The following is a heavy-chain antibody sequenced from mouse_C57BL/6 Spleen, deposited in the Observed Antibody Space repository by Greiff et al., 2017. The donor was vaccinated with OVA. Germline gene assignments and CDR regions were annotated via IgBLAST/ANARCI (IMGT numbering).Heavy chain of an antibody. CDR1: GYAFSSSW. V-gene: IGHV1-82*01. J-gene: IGHJ4*01. CDR2: IYPGDGDT. CDR3: ARSYYDYDSDYYAMDY. Sequence: QVQLQQSGPELVKPGASVKISCKASGYAFSSSWMNWVKQRPGTGLEWIGRIYPGDGDTNYNGKFKGKATLTADKSSSTAYMQLSSLTSEDSAVYFCARSYYDYDSDYYAMDYWGQGTSVTVSS. D-gene: IGHD2-4*01.